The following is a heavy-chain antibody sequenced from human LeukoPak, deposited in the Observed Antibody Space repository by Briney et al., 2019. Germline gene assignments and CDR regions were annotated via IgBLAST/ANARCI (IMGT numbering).Heavy chain of an antibody. CDR1: GYTFTSYD. CDR2: INPNSGGT. CDR3: ARDHGRWFDP. J-gene: IGHJ5*02. Sequence: GASVKVSCKASGYTFTSYDINWVRQAPGQGLEWMGWINPNSGGTNYAQKFQGRVTMTRDTSISTAYMELSRLRSDDTAVYYCARDHGRWFDPWGQGTLVTVSS. V-gene: IGHV1-2*02. D-gene: IGHD3/OR15-3a*01.